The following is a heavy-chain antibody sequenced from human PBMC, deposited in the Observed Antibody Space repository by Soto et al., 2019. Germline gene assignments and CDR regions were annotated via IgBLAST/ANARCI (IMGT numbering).Heavy chain of an antibody. Sequence: EVQLLQSGGGLVQPGGSLRLSCAASGFTFSTYAMAWVRQAPGKGLEWVSTVSGGGDHTYYADSVKGRSTISRDASKYTVYVQMDSLRVEDTGVYDCAKSGFADLEYWGQGALVTVSS. V-gene: IGHV3-23*01. CDR3: AKSGFADLEY. D-gene: IGHD1-26*01. CDR2: VSGGGDHT. J-gene: IGHJ1*01. CDR1: GFTFSTYA.